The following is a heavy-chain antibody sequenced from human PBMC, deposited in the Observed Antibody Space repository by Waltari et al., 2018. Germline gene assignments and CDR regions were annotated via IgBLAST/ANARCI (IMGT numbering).Heavy chain of an antibody. CDR3: ARAGYSTSWSTRGWFDP. V-gene: IGHV4-34*01. J-gene: IGHJ5*02. CDR2: INHRGST. D-gene: IGHD6-13*01. Sequence: QVQLQQWGAGLLKPSETLSLTCAVYGGSFSGYYWSWIRQPPGEGLEWIGEINHRGSTNYDPSRKSRVTRAVDTSKNQFSLKRSSVTAADTAGYYCARAGYSTSWSTRGWFDPWGQGTLVTVSS. CDR1: GGSFSGYY.